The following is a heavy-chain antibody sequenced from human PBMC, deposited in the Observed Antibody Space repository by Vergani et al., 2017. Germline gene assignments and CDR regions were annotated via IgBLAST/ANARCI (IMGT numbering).Heavy chain of an antibody. CDR3: ARVGYYDSSGYPKAIDY. CDR1: GYTFSTYG. J-gene: IGHJ4*02. CDR2: ISAYNGNT. V-gene: IGHV1-18*01. D-gene: IGHD3-22*01. Sequence: QVQLVQSGAEVKKPGASVKVSCKASGYTFSTYGISWVRQAPGQGLEWMGWISAYNGNTNYPEKFQGRLTMTTDTSTRTAYMELSSLRSEDTAVYYCARVGYYDSSGYPKAIDYWGQGTLVTVSS.